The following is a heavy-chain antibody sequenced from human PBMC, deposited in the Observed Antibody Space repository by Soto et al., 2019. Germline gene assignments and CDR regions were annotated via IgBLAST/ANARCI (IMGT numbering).Heavy chain of an antibody. D-gene: IGHD2-21*02. CDR1: GYTFTSYY. Sequence: ASVKVSCKASGYTFTSYYMNWVRQAPGQGLEWMGIINPSGGSTSYAQKFQGWVTMTRDTSISTAYMELSRLRSDDTAVYYCARDARGDEAPMDYWGQGTLVTVSS. V-gene: IGHV1-46*01. CDR3: ARDARGDEAPMDY. CDR2: INPSGGST. J-gene: IGHJ4*02.